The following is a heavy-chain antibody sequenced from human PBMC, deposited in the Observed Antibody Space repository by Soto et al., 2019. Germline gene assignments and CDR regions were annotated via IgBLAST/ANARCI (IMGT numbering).Heavy chain of an antibody. CDR1: GFIFSATW. V-gene: IGHV3-74*03. J-gene: IGHJ1*01. CDR3: ARDEIID. CDR2: INGDGSVT. Sequence: XGSLRLSCAASGFIFSATWMNWVRQAPGKGLLWVSRINGDGSVTQYADSVKGRFTISRDNAKNTLYLQMSSLRADDTAVYYCARDEIIDWGQGTLVTVSS.